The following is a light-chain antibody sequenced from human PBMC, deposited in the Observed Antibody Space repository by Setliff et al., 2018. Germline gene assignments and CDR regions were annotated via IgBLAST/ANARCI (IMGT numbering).Light chain of an antibody. J-gene: IGLJ1*01. CDR3: SSYTSSSIFYV. Sequence: QSALTQPRSVSGSPGQSVTISCTGTSSDVGGYNYVSWYQQHPGKAPKLMIYDVSNRPSGVSNRFSGSKSGNTASLTISGLQAEDEADYYCSSYTSSSIFYVFGTGTKGTVL. CDR2: DVS. V-gene: IGLV2-14*03. CDR1: SSDVGGYNY.